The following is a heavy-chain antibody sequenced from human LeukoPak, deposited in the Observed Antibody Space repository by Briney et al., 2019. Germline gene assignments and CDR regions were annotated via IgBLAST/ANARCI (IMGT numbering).Heavy chain of an antibody. J-gene: IGHJ3*02. D-gene: IGHD6-13*01. V-gene: IGHV4-34*01. Sequence: SETLSLTCAVYGGSFSGYYWSWIRQPPGKGLEWIGEINHSGSTNYNPSLKSRVTISVDTSKNQFSLKLSSVTAADTAVYCCARAQQLAHAFDIWGQGTMVTVSS. CDR2: INHSGST. CDR1: GGSFSGYY. CDR3: ARAQQLAHAFDI.